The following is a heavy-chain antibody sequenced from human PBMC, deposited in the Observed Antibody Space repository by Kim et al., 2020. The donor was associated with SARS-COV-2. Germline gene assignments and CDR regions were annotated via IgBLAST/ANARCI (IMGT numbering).Heavy chain of an antibody. Sequence: GGSLRLSCAASGFTFSDYYMSWIRQAPGKGLEWVSYISSSGSTIYYADSVKGRFTISRDNAKNSLYLQMNSLRAEDTAVYYCARDGTDLTYYYDSSGYSNLYILDYWGQGTLVTVSS. CDR3: ARDGTDLTYYYDSSGYSNLYILDY. D-gene: IGHD3-22*01. CDR2: ISSSGSTI. V-gene: IGHV3-11*01. CDR1: GFTFSDYY. J-gene: IGHJ4*02.